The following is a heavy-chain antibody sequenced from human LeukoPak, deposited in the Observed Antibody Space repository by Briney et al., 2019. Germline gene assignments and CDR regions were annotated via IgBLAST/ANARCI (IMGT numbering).Heavy chain of an antibody. V-gene: IGHV4-59*01. CDR3: ARDGGGSGSYFY. CDR1: GGSMSSYY. Sequence: SETLSLTCTVSGGSMSSYYWSWIRQPPGKGLEWIGYIYYSGSTNYNPSLKSRVTISVDTSKNQFTLKLSSVTAADTAVYYCARDGGGSGSYFYWGQGTLVTVSS. J-gene: IGHJ4*02. CDR2: IYYSGST. D-gene: IGHD3-10*01.